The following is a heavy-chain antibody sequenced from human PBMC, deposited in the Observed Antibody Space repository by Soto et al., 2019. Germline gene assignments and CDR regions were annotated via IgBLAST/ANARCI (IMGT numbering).Heavy chain of an antibody. J-gene: IGHJ4*02. D-gene: IGHD3-22*01. V-gene: IGHV5-51*01. CDR2: IYPGDSDT. CDR3: ARPYDSSGYHEYYFDY. CDR1: GYSFTSYW. Sequence: GESLKISCKGSGYSFTSYWIGWVCQMPGKGLEWMGIIYPGDSDTRYSPSFQGQVTISADKSISTAYLQWSSLKASDTAMYYCARPYDSSGYHEYYFDYWGQGTLVTVSS.